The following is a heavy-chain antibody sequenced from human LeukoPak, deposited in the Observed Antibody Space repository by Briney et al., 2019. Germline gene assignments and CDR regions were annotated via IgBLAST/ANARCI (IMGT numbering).Heavy chain of an antibody. V-gene: IGHV3-53*01. CDR1: GFTVSSNY. D-gene: IGHD2-15*01. CDR3: ARQRVESYYYGMDV. J-gene: IGHJ6*02. CDR2: IYSGGST. Sequence: GGSLRLSCAASGFTVSSNYMSWVRQAPGKGLEWVSVIYSGGSTYYADSVKGRFTISRDNSKNTLYLQMNSLRAEDTAVYYCARQRVESYYYGMDVWGQGTTVTVSS.